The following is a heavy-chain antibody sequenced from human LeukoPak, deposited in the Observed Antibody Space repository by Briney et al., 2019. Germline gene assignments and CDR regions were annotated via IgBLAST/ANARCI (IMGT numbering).Heavy chain of an antibody. CDR2: ISSNGAST. J-gene: IGHJ4*02. Sequence: PGGSLRLSCAASGFTFSGYGMHWVRQAPRKGLEYVSAISSNGASTYYANSVKGRFTISRDNSKNTLYLHMGSLRAEDMAVYFCTRWLGAYDCWGQGALVTVSS. CDR1: GFTFSGYG. CDR3: TRWLGAYDC. V-gene: IGHV3-64*01. D-gene: IGHD2-21*01.